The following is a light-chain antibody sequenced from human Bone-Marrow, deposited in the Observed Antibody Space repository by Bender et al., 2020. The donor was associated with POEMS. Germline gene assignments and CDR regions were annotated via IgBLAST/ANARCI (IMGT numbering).Light chain of an antibody. CDR3: CSYASRSTYV. V-gene: IGLV2-14*01. J-gene: IGLJ1*01. CDR1: STDIGDYNY. CDR2: DVH. Sequence: QSALAQPASVSGSPGQSISISCTGTSTDIGDYNYVSWYQQYPGKAPKLIIYDVHNRPSGVSYRFSGSKSANTASLTISGLQAEDEADYYCCSYASRSTYVFGTGTKVTVL.